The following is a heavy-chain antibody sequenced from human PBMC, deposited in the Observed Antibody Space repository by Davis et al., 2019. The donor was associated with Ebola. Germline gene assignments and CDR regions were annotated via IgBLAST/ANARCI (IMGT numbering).Heavy chain of an antibody. V-gene: IGHV3-7*01. Sequence: GGSLRLSCAASGFTFSSYWMSWVRQAPGKGLEWVANIKQDGSEKYYVDSVKGRFTISRDNAKNSLYLQMNSLRAEDTAVYYCAARIYDFWSGYYGSHYGMDVWGQGTTVTVSS. J-gene: IGHJ6*02. D-gene: IGHD3-3*01. CDR2: IKQDGSEK. CDR1: GFTFSSYW. CDR3: AARIYDFWSGYYGSHYGMDV.